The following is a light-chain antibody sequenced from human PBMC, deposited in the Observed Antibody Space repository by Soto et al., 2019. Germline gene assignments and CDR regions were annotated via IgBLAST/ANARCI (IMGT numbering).Light chain of an antibody. V-gene: IGKV1-27*01. CDR1: QGISNY. J-gene: IGKJ1*01. CDR3: QNYNGAPWT. CDR2: AAS. Sequence: DIQMTQSPSSLSASVGDRVTITCRASQGISNYLVWYQQKPGKVPKLLIYAASTLQSGVPSWFSGSGSGTDFTLTISSLQPEDVATYYCQNYNGAPWTFGQGTKVEIK.